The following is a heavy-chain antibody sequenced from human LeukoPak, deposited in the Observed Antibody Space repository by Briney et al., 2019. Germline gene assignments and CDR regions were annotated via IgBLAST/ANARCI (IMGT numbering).Heavy chain of an antibody. CDR1: GGSISSGDYY. Sequence: PSQTLSLTCTVSGGSISSGDYYWSWIRQPPGKGLEWIGYIYYSGSTYYNPSLKSRVTISVDTSKNQFSLKLSSVTAADTAVYYCARESSSGYFYAFDIWGQGTMVTVSS. CDR2: IYYSGST. V-gene: IGHV4-30-4*08. CDR3: ARESSSGYFYAFDI. D-gene: IGHD3-22*01. J-gene: IGHJ3*02.